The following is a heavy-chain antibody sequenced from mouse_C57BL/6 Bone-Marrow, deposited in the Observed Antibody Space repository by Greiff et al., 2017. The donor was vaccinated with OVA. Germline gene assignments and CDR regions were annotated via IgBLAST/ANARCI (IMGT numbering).Heavy chain of an antibody. D-gene: IGHD1-1*01. J-gene: IGHJ1*03. Sequence: QVQLQQSGAELARPGASVKLTCKASGYTFTSYGINWVKQRTGQGLEWIGEIYPRSGNTYYNEKFKGKATLTADKSSSTAYMELRSLTSEDSAVYFCARVYYGSSPYWYFDVWGTGTTVTVSS. CDR1: GYTFTSYG. V-gene: IGHV1-81*01. CDR2: IYPRSGNT. CDR3: ARVYYGSSPYWYFDV.